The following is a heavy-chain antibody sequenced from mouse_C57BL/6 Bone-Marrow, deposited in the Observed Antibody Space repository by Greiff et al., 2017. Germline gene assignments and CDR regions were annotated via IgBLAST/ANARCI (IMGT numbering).Heavy chain of an antibody. V-gene: IGHV1-82*01. D-gene: IGHD2-2*01. CDR1: GYAFSSSW. Sequence: QVQLQQSGPELVKPGASVKISCKASGYAFSSSWMNWVKQRPGKGLEWIGRIYPGDGDTNYNGKFKGKATLTADKSSCTASMQLSSLTSEDSAVYFCARPYGYGYWGQGTTLTVSS. CDR3: ARPYGYGY. CDR2: IYPGDGDT. J-gene: IGHJ2*01.